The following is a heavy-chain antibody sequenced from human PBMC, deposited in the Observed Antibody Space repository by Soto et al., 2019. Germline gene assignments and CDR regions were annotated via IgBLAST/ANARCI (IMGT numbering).Heavy chain of an antibody. CDR3: ARDGPITMVGGAHNWFAP. CDR1: GYTFTSYG. Sequence: ASVKVSCKASGYTFTSYGISWVRQAPGQGLEWMGWISAYNGNTNYAQKLQGRVTMTTDTSTSTAYMELRSLRSDDTAVDYSARDGPITMVGGAHNWFAPWGQGTLVTVSS. V-gene: IGHV1-18*01. D-gene: IGHD3-10*01. CDR2: ISAYNGNT. J-gene: IGHJ5*02.